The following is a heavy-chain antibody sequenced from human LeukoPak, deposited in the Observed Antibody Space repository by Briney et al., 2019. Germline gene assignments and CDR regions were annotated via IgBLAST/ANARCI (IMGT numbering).Heavy chain of an antibody. CDR1: GFTFRSCA. V-gene: IGHV3-23*01. CDR2: ISGSGGAT. Sequence: GGSLRLSCAASGFTFRSCAMGWVRQAPGKGLEWVSTISGSGGATYYADSVKGRFTISRDNSKNTLNLQMSSLRAEDTAVYYCTKRGNWNEDDYWGQGTLVTVSS. CDR3: TKRGNWNEDDY. J-gene: IGHJ4*02. D-gene: IGHD1-1*01.